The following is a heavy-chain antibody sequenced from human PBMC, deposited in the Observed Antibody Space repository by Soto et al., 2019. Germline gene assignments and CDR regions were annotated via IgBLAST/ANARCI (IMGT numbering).Heavy chain of an antibody. CDR1: CWSFRGYY. CDR2: INHSGST. Sequence: SATLSLTCACHCWSFRGYYWSWILQPPVPGLEWIGEINHSGSTNYNPSLKSRVTISVYTSKDQFSLELDSVTAADTAVYYFATVGDCTNTSSRSYGYWGQGTLAIYSS. V-gene: IGHV4-34*01. J-gene: IGHJ4*02. D-gene: IGHD2-2*01. CDR3: ATVGDCTNTSSRSYGY.